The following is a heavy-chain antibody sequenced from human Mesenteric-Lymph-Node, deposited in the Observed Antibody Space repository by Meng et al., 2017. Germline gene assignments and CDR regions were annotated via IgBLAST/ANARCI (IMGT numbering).Heavy chain of an antibody. CDR1: GFTFSSYA. Sequence: GGSLRLSCAASGFTFSSYAMSWVRQAPGKGLEWVSAISGSGGSTYYADSVKGRFTISRDNSKNTLYLQMNSLRAEDTAVYYCARGGDSSGYYYSDYWGQGTLVTVAS. D-gene: IGHD3-22*01. CDR2: ISGSGGST. V-gene: IGHV3-23*01. CDR3: ARGGDSSGYYYSDY. J-gene: IGHJ4*02.